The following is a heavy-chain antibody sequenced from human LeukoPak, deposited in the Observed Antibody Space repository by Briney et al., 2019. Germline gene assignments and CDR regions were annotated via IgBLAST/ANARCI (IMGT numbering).Heavy chain of an antibody. D-gene: IGHD5-12*01. Sequence: GGSLRLSCAVSGFSFRSYGMHWVRQAPGKGLEWVAVISYDGSNKYYADSVKGRLTISRDNSKNTLYLQMNSLRAEDTAVYYCARDGLASGYKRGDYYYYYYMDVWGKGTTVTVSS. V-gene: IGHV3-30*03. CDR2: ISYDGSNK. J-gene: IGHJ6*03. CDR3: ARDGLASGYKRGDYYYYYYMDV. CDR1: GFSFRSYG.